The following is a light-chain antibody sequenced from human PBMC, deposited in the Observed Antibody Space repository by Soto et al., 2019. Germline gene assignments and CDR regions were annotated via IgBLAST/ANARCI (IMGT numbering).Light chain of an antibody. CDR1: QSVSNN. V-gene: IGKV3-15*01. Sequence: ILMTQSPATLSVSPGERATLSCRASQSVSNNLAWYQQKPGQPPRLLIYDASTRATGIPARFSGSGSGTEFTLTLSGLQSEDFAVYYCQQYNNWPPWTFGKGTKVEIK. J-gene: IGKJ1*01. CDR2: DAS. CDR3: QQYNNWPPWT.